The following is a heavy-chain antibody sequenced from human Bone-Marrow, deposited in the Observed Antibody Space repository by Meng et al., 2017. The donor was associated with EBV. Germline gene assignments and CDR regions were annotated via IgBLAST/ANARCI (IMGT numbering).Heavy chain of an antibody. V-gene: IGHV1-3*01. CDR1: GYTFITYA. CDR3: ARVYIPTTAAALFDY. J-gene: IGHJ4*02. CDR2: INPGNGHT. Sequence: GQLWQSGAEVKKPGASVKVSCKASGYTFITYAIYWVRQAPGQTLEWMGWINPGNGHTRYSQKFQGRLTFIRDTSASTAYMELSSLRSEDTAVYYCARVYIPTTAAALFDYWGQGTLVTVSS. D-gene: IGHD6-13*01.